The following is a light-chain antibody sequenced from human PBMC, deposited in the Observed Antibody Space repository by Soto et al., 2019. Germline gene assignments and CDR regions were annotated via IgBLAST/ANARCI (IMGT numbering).Light chain of an antibody. V-gene: IGKV3-15*01. CDR3: QQYNNWPRT. CDR1: QSVSSN. CDR2: GAS. Sequence: EIVMTQSPATLSVSPGERATLSCRASQSVSSNLGWYQQKPGQAPRLLMYGASTRATGIPARFSGSGSGTEFTLTISSLQSEDFAFYYCQQYNNWPRTFGQGTKVDIK. J-gene: IGKJ1*01.